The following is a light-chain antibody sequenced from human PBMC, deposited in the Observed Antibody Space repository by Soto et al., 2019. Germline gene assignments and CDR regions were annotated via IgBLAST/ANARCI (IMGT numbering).Light chain of an antibody. CDR3: HQYGVSPGT. CDR1: QSVSIN. J-gene: IGKJ1*01. V-gene: IGKV3-15*01. Sequence: EIVMTQSPATLSVSPGERATLSCRASQSVSINLAWYQQKPGQAPRILIYGASSRATGIPARFSGGGSGTDFTLTISRLEAEDSAVYYCHQYGVSPGTFGQGTKVDI. CDR2: GAS.